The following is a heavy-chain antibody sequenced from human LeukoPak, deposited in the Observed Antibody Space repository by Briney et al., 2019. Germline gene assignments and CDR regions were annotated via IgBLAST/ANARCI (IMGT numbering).Heavy chain of an antibody. CDR3: ARARNHYDFWSGYYPQASYFDY. Sequence: ASVKVSCKASGYTFTSYDINWVRQATGQGLEWMGWMNPNSGNTGYAQKLQGRVTMTTDTSTSTAYMELRSLRSDDTAVYYCARARNHYDFWSGYYPQASYFDYWGQGTLVTVSS. J-gene: IGHJ4*02. D-gene: IGHD3-3*01. V-gene: IGHV1-8*02. CDR1: GYTFTSYD. CDR2: MNPNSGNT.